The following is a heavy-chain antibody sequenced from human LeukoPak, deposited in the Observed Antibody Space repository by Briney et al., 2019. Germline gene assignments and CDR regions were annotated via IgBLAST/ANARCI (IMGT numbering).Heavy chain of an antibody. Sequence: SETLSLTCTVSGYSISSGYYWGWIRQPPGKGLEWIGSIYHSGSTYYNPSLKSRATILVDTYKNHFSLMLSSVAAADTAVYYCAKSSYSIFDYWGQGTLVTVSS. CDR1: GYSISSGYY. J-gene: IGHJ4*02. CDR3: AKSSYSIFDY. V-gene: IGHV4-38-2*02. CDR2: IYHSGST. D-gene: IGHD5-18*01.